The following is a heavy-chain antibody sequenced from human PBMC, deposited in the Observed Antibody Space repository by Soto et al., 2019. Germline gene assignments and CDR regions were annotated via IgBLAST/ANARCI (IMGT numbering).Heavy chain of an antibody. CDR2: IGFDGNNE. CDR3: AKILIQLWPVDVFDY. CDR1: GFTFITYV. Sequence: GGSLRLSWEASGFTFITYVMHWIRPAPGKGLEWVAVIGFDGNNENYADSVKGRFTISRDNSKNTLYLQMNSLRAEDTAVYYCAKILIQLWPVDVFDYWGQGTLVTVSS. V-gene: IGHV3-33*06. J-gene: IGHJ4*02. D-gene: IGHD5-18*01.